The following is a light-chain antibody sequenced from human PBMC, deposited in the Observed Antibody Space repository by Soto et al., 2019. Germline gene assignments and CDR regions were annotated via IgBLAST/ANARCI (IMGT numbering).Light chain of an antibody. Sequence: HSALSQPASVSGSPGEATAISCTGTSSDVGAYNFVSWYQQHPATVPKLMIYHVNNRPSGVSDRFSRSKSGNTASLTISGLQAEDEADYYCYSYTTSSIYVFGTGTKVTVL. CDR1: SSDVGAYNF. V-gene: IGLV2-14*01. CDR3: YSYTTSSIYV. J-gene: IGLJ1*01. CDR2: HVN.